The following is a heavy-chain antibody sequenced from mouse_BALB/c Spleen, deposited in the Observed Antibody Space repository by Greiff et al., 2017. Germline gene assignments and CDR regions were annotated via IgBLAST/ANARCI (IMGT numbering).Heavy chain of an antibody. CDR3: ARDGYYYGSTYAMDY. CDR1: GFTFSDFY. CDR2: SRNKANDYTT. D-gene: IGHD1-1*01. V-gene: IGHV7-1*02. J-gene: IGHJ4*01. Sequence: DVMLVESGGGLVQPGGSLRLSCATSGFTFSDFYMEWVRQPPGKRLEWIAASRNKANDYTTEYSASVKGRFIVSRDTSQSILYLQMNALRAEDTAIYYCARDGYYYGSTYAMDYWGQGTSVTVSS.